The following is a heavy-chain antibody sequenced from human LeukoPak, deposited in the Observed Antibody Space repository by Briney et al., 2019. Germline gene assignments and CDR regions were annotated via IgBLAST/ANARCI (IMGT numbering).Heavy chain of an antibody. CDR2: ISAYNGNT. J-gene: IGHJ4*02. D-gene: IGHD1-26*01. CDR1: GYTFTGYY. V-gene: IGHV1-18*04. Sequence: ASVKVSCKASGYTFTGYYMHWVRQAPGQGLEWMGWISAYNGNTNYAQKLQGRVTMTTDTSTSTAYMELSRLRSDDTAVYYCARGPPLGAFDYWGQGTLVTVSS. CDR3: ARGPPLGAFDY.